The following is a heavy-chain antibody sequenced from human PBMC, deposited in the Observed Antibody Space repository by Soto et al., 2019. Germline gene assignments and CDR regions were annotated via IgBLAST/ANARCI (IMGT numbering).Heavy chain of an antibody. CDR1: GGSISSYY. V-gene: IGHV4-59*12. Sequence: PSETLSLTCTVSGGSISSYYWSWIRQPPGKGLEWIGYMYYGGRTNYNPSLKSRVTISVDTSKMQVSLRLTSVTAADTAMYYCARATISMTGLTGVPHWIDSWGPGTLVTVSS. CDR2: MYYGGRT. J-gene: IGHJ5*01. CDR3: ARATISMTGLTGVPHWIDS. D-gene: IGHD3-9*01.